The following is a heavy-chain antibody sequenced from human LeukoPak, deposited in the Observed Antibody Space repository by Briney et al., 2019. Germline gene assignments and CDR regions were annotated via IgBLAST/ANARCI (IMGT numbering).Heavy chain of an antibody. V-gene: IGHV4-59*02. CDR3: ARESRPATMSSYYYYMDV. J-gene: IGHJ6*03. Sequence: SETLSLTCIVSGDSVSGYYWNWIRQPPGKGLEWIGYTHHSGNTLYNPSLKSRVTISVDTSKNQFSLNLSSVTAADTAVYYCARESRPATMSSYYYYMDVWGKGTTVTVSS. CDR2: THHSGNT. D-gene: IGHD2-2*01. CDR1: GDSVSGYY.